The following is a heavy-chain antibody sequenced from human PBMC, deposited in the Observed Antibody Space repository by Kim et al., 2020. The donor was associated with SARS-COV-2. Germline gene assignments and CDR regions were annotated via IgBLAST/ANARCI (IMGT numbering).Heavy chain of an antibody. Sequence: SRVTISVDTSKNQFSLKLSSVTAADTAVYYCARDRTYTLSSKRVGGAFDIWGQGTMVTVSS. D-gene: IGHD3-16*01. CDR3: ARDRTYTLSSKRVGGAFDI. J-gene: IGHJ3*02. V-gene: IGHV4-59*01.